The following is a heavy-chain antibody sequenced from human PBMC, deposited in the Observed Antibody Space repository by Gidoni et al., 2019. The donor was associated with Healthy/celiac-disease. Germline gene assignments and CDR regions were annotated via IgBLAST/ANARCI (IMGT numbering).Heavy chain of an antibody. CDR2: MNPNNGNT. D-gene: IGHD3-22*01. CDR1: GYTFASYD. CDR3: ASEDPITMMGY. Sequence: QVQLAPSGAAVKKPGASVKVSCKAAGYTFASYDNNWVRQANGQGLEWTGWMNPNNGNTGYAQKFQGRVTMTRNTPISTAYMELSSLRSEDTAVYYCASEDPITMMGYWGQGTLVTVSS. J-gene: IGHJ4*02. V-gene: IGHV1-8*01.